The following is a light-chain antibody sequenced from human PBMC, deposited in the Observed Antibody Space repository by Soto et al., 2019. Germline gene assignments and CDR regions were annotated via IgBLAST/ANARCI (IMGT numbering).Light chain of an antibody. CDR3: QQYHRYSYS. J-gene: IGKJ2*03. V-gene: IGKV1-5*03. Sequence: DIQMTQSPGTLSASVGDRVTITCRASQSIETSLAWYQQRPGKAPKLLIFKASTLQSGVPSRFSGSGSGTEFTLTITSLQPDDVASYYCQQYHRYSYSFGQGTRLEI. CDR1: QSIETS. CDR2: KAS.